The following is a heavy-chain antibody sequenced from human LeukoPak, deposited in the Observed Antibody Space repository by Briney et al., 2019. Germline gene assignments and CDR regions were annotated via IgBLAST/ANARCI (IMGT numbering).Heavy chain of an antibody. Sequence: GGSLRLSCEGSGFSFSEYWMSWVRQAPGKGLEWVSAIRASGSSTYYTDSVKGRFTISRDNSKNTVYLQMNSLTAEDTAVYYCAKDGASGYDPTYFDYWGQGTLVTVSS. J-gene: IGHJ4*02. CDR1: GFSFSEYW. V-gene: IGHV3-23*01. CDR3: AKDGASGYDPTYFDY. D-gene: IGHD5-12*01. CDR2: IRASGSST.